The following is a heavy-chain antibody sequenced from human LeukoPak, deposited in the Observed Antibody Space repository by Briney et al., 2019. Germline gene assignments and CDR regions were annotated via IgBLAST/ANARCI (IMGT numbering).Heavy chain of an antibody. CDR2: ISAYNGNT. V-gene: IGHV1-18*01. CDR1: GYTFTSYG. D-gene: IGHD3-9*01. Sequence: ASVKVSCKASGYTFTSYGISWVRQAPGQGLEWMGWISAYNGNTNYAQKLQGSVTMTTDTSTSTAYMELRSLRSDDTAVYYCARDPTFLLRYFDWTDAFDIWGQGTMVTVSS. CDR3: ARDPTFLLRYFDWTDAFDI. J-gene: IGHJ3*02.